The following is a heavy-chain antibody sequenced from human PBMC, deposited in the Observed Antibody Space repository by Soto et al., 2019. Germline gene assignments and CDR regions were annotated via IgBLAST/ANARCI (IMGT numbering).Heavy chain of an antibody. V-gene: IGHV3-30*18. CDR1: GFTFSSNA. D-gene: IGHD1-7*01. J-gene: IGHJ4*02. Sequence: QVQLVESGGGVVQPGRSLRLSCVASGFTFSSNAIHWVRQAPGKGLEWVAVISYDGSNQHFGDSVKGRFTISRDNSKNTVHLLMNSLRAEDTAVYYCAKEKGTGTALEYWGQGALVTVSS. CDR3: AKEKGTGTALEY. CDR2: ISYDGSNQ.